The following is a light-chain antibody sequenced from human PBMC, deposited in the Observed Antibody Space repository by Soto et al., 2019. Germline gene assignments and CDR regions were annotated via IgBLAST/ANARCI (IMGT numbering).Light chain of an antibody. CDR3: QQYNNWPRT. V-gene: IGKV1-39*01. CDR1: QSISSY. Sequence: DIQMTQSPSSLSASVGDRVTITCRASQSISSYLNWYQQKPGKAPKLLIYAASSLQSGVPSRFSGSGSGTEFTLTISSLQSEDFAVYYCQQYNNWPRTFGQGTKVDNK. J-gene: IGKJ1*01. CDR2: AAS.